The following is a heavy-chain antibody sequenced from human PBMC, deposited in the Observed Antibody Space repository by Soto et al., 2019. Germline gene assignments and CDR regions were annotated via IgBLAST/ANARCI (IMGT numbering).Heavy chain of an antibody. Sequence: EVQLVESGGGWVQPGGSLKLSCSGSGFSFSDSAIHWVRQASGQGLEWVGRIRDKANHYATAYDVSVRGRFTISRGDSENTAYLQMNSLKTEDTAVYYCTRPPSGSYGDYSDYWGQGTLVTVSS. CDR3: TRPPSGSYGDYSDY. CDR1: GFSFSDSA. J-gene: IGHJ4*02. D-gene: IGHD1-26*01. CDR2: IRDKANHYAT. V-gene: IGHV3-73*02.